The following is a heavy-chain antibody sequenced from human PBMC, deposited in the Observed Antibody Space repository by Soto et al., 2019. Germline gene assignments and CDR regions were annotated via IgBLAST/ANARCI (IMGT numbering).Heavy chain of an antibody. CDR3: AKEVSYYDYVWGLGGFDY. D-gene: IGHD3-16*01. V-gene: IGHV3-23*01. Sequence: GGSLRLSCAASGFTFSSYAMSWVRQAPGKGLEWVSAISGSGGSTYYTDSVKGRFTISRDNSKNTLYLQMNSLRAEDTAVYYCAKEVSYYDYVWGLGGFDYWGQGTLVTVSS. CDR2: ISGSGGST. J-gene: IGHJ4*02. CDR1: GFTFSSYA.